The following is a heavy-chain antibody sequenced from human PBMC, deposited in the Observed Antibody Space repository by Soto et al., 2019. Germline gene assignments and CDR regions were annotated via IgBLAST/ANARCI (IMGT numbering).Heavy chain of an antibody. V-gene: IGHV3-66*01. CDR1: GFTVSSNY. CDR3: ARAGRGSYYEVNWFDP. J-gene: IGHJ5*02. D-gene: IGHD1-26*01. Sequence: GGSLRLSCAASGFTVSSNYMSWVRQAPGKGLEWVSVIYSGGNTYYADSVKGRFTISRDNSKNTLNLQMNSLRAEDTAVYYCARAGRGSYYEVNWFDPWGQGTLVTVS. CDR2: IYSGGNT.